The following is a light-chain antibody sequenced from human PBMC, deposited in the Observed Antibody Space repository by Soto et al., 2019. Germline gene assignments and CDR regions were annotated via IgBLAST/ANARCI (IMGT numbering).Light chain of an antibody. Sequence: QSALTPPASVSGSPGQSISISCRGTSSDIGSYDHVAWYQQFPGKSPKLIIYAVSDRPSGVSDRFSGSKSGISASLTISGLQTEDEADYYCISYTDRQSYSVGTGTTVNVL. CDR1: SSDIGSYDH. CDR2: AVS. J-gene: IGLJ1*01. CDR3: ISYTDRQSYS. V-gene: IGLV2-14*03.